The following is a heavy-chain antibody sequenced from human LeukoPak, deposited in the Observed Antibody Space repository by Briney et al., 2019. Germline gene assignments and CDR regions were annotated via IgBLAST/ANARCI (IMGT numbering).Heavy chain of an antibody. D-gene: IGHD6-19*01. Sequence: TGGSLRLSCAASGFTFSSYSMNWVRQAPGKGLEWVSSISSSSSYTYYADSVKGRFTISRDNSKNTLYLQMNSLRAEDTAVYYCACYSSGKGYWGQGTLVTVSS. J-gene: IGHJ4*02. CDR1: GFTFSSYS. V-gene: IGHV3-21*04. CDR2: ISSSSSYT. CDR3: ACYSSGKGY.